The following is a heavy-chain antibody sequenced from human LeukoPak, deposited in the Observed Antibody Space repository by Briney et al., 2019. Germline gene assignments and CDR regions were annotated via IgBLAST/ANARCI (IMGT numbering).Heavy chain of an antibody. CDR3: AELGITMIGGV. D-gene: IGHD3-10*02. V-gene: IGHV3-23*01. CDR1: GFTFSSYS. J-gene: IGHJ6*04. Sequence: GGSLRLSCAASGFTFSSYSMNWVRQAPGKGLEWVSAISGSGGSTYYADSVKGRFTISRDNSKNTLYLQMNSLRAEDTAVYYCAELGITMIGGVWGKGTTVTISS. CDR2: ISGSGGST.